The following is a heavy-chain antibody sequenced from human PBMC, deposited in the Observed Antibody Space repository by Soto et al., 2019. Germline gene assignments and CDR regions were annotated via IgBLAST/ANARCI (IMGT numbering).Heavy chain of an antibody. CDR3: ARKVGDYYFDY. CDR1: GGFMRSTNYY. D-gene: IGHD4-17*01. CDR2: IFFNGSP. J-gene: IGHJ4*02. Sequence: SETLSLTCSVPGGFMRSTNYYLAWILQPPGKGLEWIGSIFFNGSPHHNPSLQSRVTILVHTSKNQFSLKLSSVTAADTAVYFCARKVGDYYFDYWAQGTMVTVSS. V-gene: IGHV4-39*01.